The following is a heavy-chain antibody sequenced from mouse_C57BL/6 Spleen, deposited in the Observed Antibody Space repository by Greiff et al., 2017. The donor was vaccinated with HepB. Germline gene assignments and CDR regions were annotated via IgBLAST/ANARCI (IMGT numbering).Heavy chain of an antibody. J-gene: IGHJ1*03. CDR2: IDPSDSET. CDR3: ARGVNLLLRSPWYFDV. Sequence: QVQLQQPGAELVRPGSSVKLSCKASGYTFTSYWMHWVKQRPIQGLEWIGNIDPSDSETHYNQKFKDKATLTVDKSSSTAYMQLSSLTSEDSAVYYCARGVNLLLRSPWYFDVWGTGTTVTVSS. D-gene: IGHD1-1*01. V-gene: IGHV1-52*01. CDR1: GYTFTSYW.